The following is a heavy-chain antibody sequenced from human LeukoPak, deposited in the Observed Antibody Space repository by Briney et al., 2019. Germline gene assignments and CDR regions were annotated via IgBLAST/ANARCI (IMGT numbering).Heavy chain of an antibody. Sequence: SETLSLTCTVSGGSISSYYWSWIRQPPGKGLEWIGYIYYSGSTNYNPSLKSRVTISVDTSKNQFSLKLSSVTAADTAVYYCARHNNNNWSYFDHWGQGVLVTVSS. V-gene: IGHV4-59*08. CDR3: ARHNNNNWSYFDH. D-gene: IGHD1-1*01. CDR1: GGSISSYY. J-gene: IGHJ4*02. CDR2: IYYSGST.